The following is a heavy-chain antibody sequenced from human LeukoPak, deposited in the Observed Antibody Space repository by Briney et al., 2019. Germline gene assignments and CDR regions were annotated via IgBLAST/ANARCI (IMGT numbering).Heavy chain of an antibody. D-gene: IGHD6-13*01. J-gene: IGHJ4*02. CDR3: ANWDRVAAGIDY. V-gene: IGHV3-23*01. CDR1: GFTFTTYA. CDR2: ITDSGEVT. Sequence: PGGSLRLSCAASGFTFTTYALSWVRQAPGKGLEWVSGITDSGEVTYYPDSVEGRFTISRDNSKNTLYLQMNSLRAEDTAVYYCANWDRVAAGIDYWGQGTLVTVSS.